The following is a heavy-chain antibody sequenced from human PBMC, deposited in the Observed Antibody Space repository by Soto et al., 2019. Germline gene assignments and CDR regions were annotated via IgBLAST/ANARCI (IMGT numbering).Heavy chain of an antibody. J-gene: IGHJ6*02. D-gene: IGHD3-3*01. Sequence: NSWPYRVKKNTGKGLEWIGRIKSKTDGGTTDYAAPVKGRFTISRDDSKNTLYLQMNSLKTEDTAVYYCTTYFFLEALTPNHYSGMVVSGQPTT. CDR2: IKSKTDGGTT. CDR1: NSW. V-gene: IGHV3-15*07. CDR3: TTYFFLEALTPNHYSGMVV.